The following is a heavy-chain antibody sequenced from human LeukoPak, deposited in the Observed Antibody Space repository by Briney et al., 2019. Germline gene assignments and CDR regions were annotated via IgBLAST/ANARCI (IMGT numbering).Heavy chain of an antibody. CDR1: GYTFTGYY. CDR2: ISPNSGGT. Sequence: ASVKVSCKASGYTFTGYYMHWVRQAPGQGLEWMGWISPNSGGTNYAQKFQGRVTMTRDTSIGTAYMELSRLRSDDTAVYYCARDPYSGSYADYWGQGTLVTVSS. D-gene: IGHD1-26*01. CDR3: ARDPYSGSYADY. J-gene: IGHJ4*02. V-gene: IGHV1-2*02.